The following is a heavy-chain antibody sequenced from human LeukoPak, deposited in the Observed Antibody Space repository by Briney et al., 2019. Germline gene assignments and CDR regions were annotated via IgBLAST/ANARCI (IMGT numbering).Heavy chain of an antibody. CDR2: IYYSGST. Sequence: PSETLSLTCTVSGGSISSSSYYWGWIRQPPGKGLEWIGSIYYSGSTYYNPSLKSRVTISVDTYKNQFSLKLSSVTAADAAVYYCARHVLSGYLNYWYFDLWGRGTLVTVSS. J-gene: IGHJ2*01. CDR3: ARHVLSGYLNYWYFDL. D-gene: IGHD3-3*01. CDR1: GGSISSSSYY. V-gene: IGHV4-39*01.